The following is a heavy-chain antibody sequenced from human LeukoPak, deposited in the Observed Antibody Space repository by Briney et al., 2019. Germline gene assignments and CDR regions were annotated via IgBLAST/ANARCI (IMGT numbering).Heavy chain of an antibody. Sequence: QPGGSLRLSCAASGFSFSGSAMHWVRQASGKGLEWVGRIRSKPHSYATNYAASVQGRFTISRDDSKNTAYLQMNSLKTEDTAVYYCTRQAIGGNFDYWGQGTLVTVSS. CDR1: GFSFSGSA. V-gene: IGHV3-73*01. CDR2: IRSKPHSYAT. CDR3: TRQAIGGNFDY. D-gene: IGHD3-10*01. J-gene: IGHJ4*02.